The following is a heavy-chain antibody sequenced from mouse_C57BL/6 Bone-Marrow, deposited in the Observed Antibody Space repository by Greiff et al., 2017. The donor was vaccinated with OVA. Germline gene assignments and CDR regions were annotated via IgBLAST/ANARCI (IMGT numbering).Heavy chain of an antibody. CDR3: ARHRIPYYAMDD. Sequence: EVKLQESGGGLVKPGGSLKLSCAASGFTINDYYMHWVRQTPEKRLEWVAYISPGGGSTYYPDTVQGRVTISRDTATNTVYLQMSRLKSEDTAMYYCARHRIPYYAMDDWGQGTSVTVSS. CDR2: ISPGGGST. J-gene: IGHJ4*01. V-gene: IGHV5-12*01. CDR1: GFTINDYY.